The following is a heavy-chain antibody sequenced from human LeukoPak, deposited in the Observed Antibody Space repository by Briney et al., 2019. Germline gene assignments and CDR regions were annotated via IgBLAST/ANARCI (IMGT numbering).Heavy chain of an antibody. V-gene: IGHV4-59*01. Sequence: SETLSLTCTVSGGSLSSYYWSWIRQPPGKGLGWIVYIYYSGSTNYNPSLKSRVTISVDTSKNQFSLKLSSVTAADTAVYYCARDGGEDRYYYYGMDVWGQGTTVTVSS. CDR3: ARDGGEDRYYYYGMDV. CDR1: GGSLSSYY. CDR2: IYYSGST. D-gene: IGHD3-10*01. J-gene: IGHJ6*02.